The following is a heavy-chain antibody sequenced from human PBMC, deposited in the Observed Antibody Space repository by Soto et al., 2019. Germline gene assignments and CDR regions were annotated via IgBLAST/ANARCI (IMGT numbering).Heavy chain of an antibody. CDR1: GFTFSNAW. J-gene: IGHJ4*02. CDR2: IKSKTDGGTT. Sequence: GGSLRLSCAASGFTFSNAWMSWVRQAPGKGLEWVGRIKSKTDGGTTDYAAPVKGRFTISRDDSKNTLYLQMNSLKTEDTAVYYCTTAPPPSTGDLPDWGQGTLVTVSS. D-gene: IGHD7-27*01. CDR3: TTAPPPSTGDLPD. V-gene: IGHV3-15*01.